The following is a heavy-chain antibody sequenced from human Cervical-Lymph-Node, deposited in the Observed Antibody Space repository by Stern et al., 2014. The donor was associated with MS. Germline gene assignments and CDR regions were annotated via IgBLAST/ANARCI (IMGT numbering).Heavy chain of an antibody. CDR1: GFSLRTSGVD. CDR2: IYWDDDK. J-gene: IGHJ5*02. V-gene: IGHV2-5*02. Sequence: QVTLKESGPTLVKPTQTLTLTCTFSGFSLRTSGVDVGWIRQPPGKALEWLALIYWDDDKRYSASLKSRLTITKDTPKNQVVLTMTNMDPVDTATYYCAHRHYSGWFDPWGQGILVTVSS. CDR3: AHRHYSGWFDP. D-gene: IGHD5-18*01.